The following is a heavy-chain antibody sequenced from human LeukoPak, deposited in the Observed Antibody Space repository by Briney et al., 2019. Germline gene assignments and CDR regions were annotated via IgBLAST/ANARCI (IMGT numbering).Heavy chain of an antibody. CDR1: GYSISSGHY. D-gene: IGHD2-2*01. V-gene: IGHV4-38-2*02. CDR3: ARELIVPDGGGYYYYYMDV. CDR2: IYYTGST. J-gene: IGHJ6*03. Sequence: SETLSLTCTVSGYSISSGHYWGWIRQPPGKGLEWIGYIYYTGSTYYNPSLKSRVTISVDTSKSQFSLKLSSVSAADTAVYYCARELIVPDGGGYYYYYMDVRGKGTTVTVSS.